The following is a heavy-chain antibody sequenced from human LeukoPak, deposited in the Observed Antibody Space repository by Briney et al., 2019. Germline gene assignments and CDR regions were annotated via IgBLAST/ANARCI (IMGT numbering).Heavy chain of an antibody. Sequence: ASVKVSCKASGYTFTGYYMHWVRQAPGQGLEWIGGINPNSGGTNYAQKFQGRVTMTRDTSISTAYMELSRLRSDDTAVYYCARDIVDDYYDSSGYSPGYWGQGTLVTVSS. CDR2: INPNSGGT. J-gene: IGHJ4*02. CDR1: GYTFTGYY. CDR3: ARDIVDDYYDSSGYSPGY. V-gene: IGHV1-2*02. D-gene: IGHD3-22*01.